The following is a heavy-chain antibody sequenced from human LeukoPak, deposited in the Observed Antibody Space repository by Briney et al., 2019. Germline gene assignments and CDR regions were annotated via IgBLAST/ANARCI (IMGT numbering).Heavy chain of an antibody. D-gene: IGHD3-22*01. V-gene: IGHV1-46*01. CDR3: ASWRYYYDSSGYTA. J-gene: IGHJ5*02. Sequence: ASVKVSCKASGYTFTSYYMHWARQAPGQGLEWMGIINPSGGSTSYAQKLQGRVTMTTDTSTSTAYMELRSLRSDDTAVYYCASWRYYYDSSGYTAWGQGTLVTISS. CDR1: GYTFTSYY. CDR2: INPSGGST.